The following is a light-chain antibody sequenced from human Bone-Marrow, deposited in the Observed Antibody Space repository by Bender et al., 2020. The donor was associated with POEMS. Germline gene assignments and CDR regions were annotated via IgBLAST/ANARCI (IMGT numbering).Light chain of an antibody. Sequence: QSALTQPASVSGSLGQSITISCTATGSDILVSWYQQHPGKDPKLLIFEGSQRPSEVSDRFSASKAGNTASLTISGLQAEDEADYYCCSYVGGTKWIFGGWTKLTVL. V-gene: IGLV2-23*01. J-gene: IGLJ2*01. CDR3: CSYVGGTKWI. CDR1: GSDIL. CDR2: EGS.